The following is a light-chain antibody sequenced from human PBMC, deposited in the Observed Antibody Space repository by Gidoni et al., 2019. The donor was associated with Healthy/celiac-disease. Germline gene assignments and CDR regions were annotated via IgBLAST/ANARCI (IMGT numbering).Light chain of an antibody. CDR2: GAS. J-gene: IGKJ1*01. CDR1: QSVSSN. Sequence: EIVMTQSPAPLSVSPGERATLTCMASQSVSSNLAWYQQKPGQAPRLLIYGASTMATGIPSRFSGSGSGTEFTLTISSLQSEDFAVYYCQQYNNWPRTFGQGTKVEIK. CDR3: QQYNNWPRT. V-gene: IGKV3-15*01.